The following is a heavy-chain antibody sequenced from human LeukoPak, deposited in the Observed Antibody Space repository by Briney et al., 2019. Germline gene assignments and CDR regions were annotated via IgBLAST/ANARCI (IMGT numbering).Heavy chain of an antibody. Sequence: SETLSLTCTVSGGSISSGGYYWSWIRQHPGKGLEWIGYIYYSGSTYYNPSLKSRVTISVDTSKNQFSLKLSSVTAADTAVYYCARSRRTGGYDSLSVWFDPWGQGTLVTVSS. CDR2: IYYSGST. V-gene: IGHV4-31*03. J-gene: IGHJ5*02. CDR3: ARSRRTGGYDSLSVWFDP. D-gene: IGHD5-12*01. CDR1: GGSISSGGYY.